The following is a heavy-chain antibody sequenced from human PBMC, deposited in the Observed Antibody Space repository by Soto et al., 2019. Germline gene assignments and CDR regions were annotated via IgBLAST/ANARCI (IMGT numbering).Heavy chain of an antibody. CDR2: MYYSGST. V-gene: IGHV4-59*08. CDR1: AGSISSYY. Sequence: SETRSVTCTVSAGSISSYYWSLIRQPPGKGLEWIGYMYYSGSTNYNPSLKSRVTISLDTSKNQFFLKVSSVTAADTAVYYCARGGWRQIDYWGQGTLVTVS. D-gene: IGHD3-3*01. J-gene: IGHJ4*02. CDR3: ARGGWRQIDY.